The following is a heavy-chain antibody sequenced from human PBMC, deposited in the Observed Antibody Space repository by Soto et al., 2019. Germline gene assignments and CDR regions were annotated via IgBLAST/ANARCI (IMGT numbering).Heavy chain of an antibody. J-gene: IGHJ1*01. D-gene: IGHD2-8*01. CDR3: VRGYCTTTPCSGDFQH. CDR2: IHPSGDT. V-gene: IGHV1-46*01. Sequence: QVQLVQSGAEVKKPGASVKVACKASGYKFTTYFIHWVRQAPGQGLEWGGVIHPSGDTGYGQKFRGRVTLIIDTSTTTAYMELRNLTSEDTAIYFAVRGYCTTTPCSGDFQHWGQGTLVTVSS. CDR1: GYKFTTYF.